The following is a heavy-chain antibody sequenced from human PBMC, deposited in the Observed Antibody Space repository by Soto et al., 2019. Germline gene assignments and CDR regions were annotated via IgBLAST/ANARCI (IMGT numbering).Heavy chain of an antibody. CDR1: GDTFSSYA. D-gene: IGHD6-19*01. CDR3: ARPRMYSSGWYSWY. CDR2: IIPIFGTA. V-gene: IGHV1-69*01. Sequence: QVQLLQSGAEVKKPGSSVKVSCKASGDTFSSYAISWVRQAPGQGLEWMGGIIPIFGTANYAQKFQGRVTITADESTSTAYMELSSLRSEDTAVYYCARPRMYSSGWYSWYWGQGTLVTVSS. J-gene: IGHJ4*02.